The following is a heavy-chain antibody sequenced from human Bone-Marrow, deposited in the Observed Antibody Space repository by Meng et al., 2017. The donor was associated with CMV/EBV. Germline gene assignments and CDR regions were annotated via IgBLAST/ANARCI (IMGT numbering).Heavy chain of an antibody. V-gene: IGHV3-53*01. J-gene: IGHJ5*01. Sequence: GESLKISCSASGFTVSTNYMSWVRQTPGKGLEWVTALYSGGSTYYADSVKGRFTISRDNSKNILYLQIDSLRADDTAVYYCARVNWAAQYKWFDPWGQGTTVTVSS. CDR3: ARVNWAAQYKWFDP. CDR1: GFTVSTNY. CDR2: LYSGGST. D-gene: IGHD2-15*01.